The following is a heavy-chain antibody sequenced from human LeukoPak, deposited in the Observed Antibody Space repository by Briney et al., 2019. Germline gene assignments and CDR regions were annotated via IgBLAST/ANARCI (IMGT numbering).Heavy chain of an antibody. D-gene: IGHD4-17*01. V-gene: IGHV3-30*02. CDR1: GFTFSSYG. J-gene: IGHJ4*02. CDR3: ARDRSSDYGDYFDY. Sequence: GGSLRLSCAASGFTFSSYGMHWVRQAPGKGLEWVAFIRYDGSNKYYADSVKGRFTISRDNSKNTLYLQMNSLRAEDTAVYYCARDRSSDYGDYFDYWGQGTLVTVSS. CDR2: IRYDGSNK.